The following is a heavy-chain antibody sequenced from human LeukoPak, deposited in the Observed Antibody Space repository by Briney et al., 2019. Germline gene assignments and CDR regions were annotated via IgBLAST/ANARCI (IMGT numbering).Heavy chain of an antibody. D-gene: IGHD3-22*01. Sequence: SETLSLTCTVSGGFISSYYWSWIRQPPGKGLEWIGYIYYSGSTNYNPSLKSRVTISVDTSKNQFSLKLSSVTAADTAVYYCARAPATHYYDSSGSFDYWGQGTLVTVSS. CDR3: ARAPATHYYDSSGSFDY. V-gene: IGHV4-59*01. J-gene: IGHJ4*02. CDR2: IYYSGST. CDR1: GGFISSYY.